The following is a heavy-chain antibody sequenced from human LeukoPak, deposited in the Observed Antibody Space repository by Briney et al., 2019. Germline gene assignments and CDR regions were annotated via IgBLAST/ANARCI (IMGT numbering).Heavy chain of an antibody. D-gene: IGHD1-14*01. CDR1: GFTFSSYG. J-gene: IGHJ4*02. V-gene: IGHV3-30*18. CDR3: AKPNAPDGKDY. Sequence: PGGSLRLSCAASGFTFSSYGMHWVRQAPGKGLEWVAVISYDGSNKYYADSVKGRFTISRDNSKNTLYLQMNSLRAEDTAVYYCAKPNAPDGKDYWGQGTLVTVSS. CDR2: ISYDGSNK.